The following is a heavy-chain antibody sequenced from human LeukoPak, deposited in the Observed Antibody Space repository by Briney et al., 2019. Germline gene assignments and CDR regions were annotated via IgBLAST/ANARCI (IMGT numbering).Heavy chain of an antibody. D-gene: IGHD6-13*01. CDR1: GFTISSYW. Sequence: GGSLRLSCAVSGFTISSYWMHCVRQAPGKGLLWVSRISSDGSITSYADSWKGGFTISRDNTKNTLFLRSTSLTVQNTAVYSFARDLGGSNSWQDGGQGTLVTVSS. V-gene: IGHV3-74*01. CDR2: ISSDGSIT. CDR3: ARDLGGSNSWQD. J-gene: IGHJ4*02.